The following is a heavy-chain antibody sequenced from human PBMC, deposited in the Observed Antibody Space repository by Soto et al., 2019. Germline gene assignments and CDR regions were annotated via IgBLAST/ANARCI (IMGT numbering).Heavy chain of an antibody. D-gene: IGHD6-13*01. V-gene: IGHV1-8*01. CDR3: ARDRIAAAGTGYWFDP. Sequence: ASVKVSCKASGYTFTSYDINWVRQATGQGLEWMGWMNPNSGNTGYAQKFQGRVTMTRNTSISTAYMELSSLRSEDTAVYYCARDRIAAAGTGYWFDPWGQGTLVTVSS. CDR2: MNPNSGNT. CDR1: GYTFTSYD. J-gene: IGHJ5*02.